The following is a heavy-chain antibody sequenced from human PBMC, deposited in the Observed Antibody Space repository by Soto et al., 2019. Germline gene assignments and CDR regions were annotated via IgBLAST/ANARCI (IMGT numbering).Heavy chain of an antibody. Sequence: GGSLRLSCTASGFTFGDYAMSWVRQAPGKGLEWVGFIRSKAYGGTTEYAASVKGRFTISRDDSKSIAYLQMNSLKTEDTAVYYCTRAGYSSSRIDYWGQGTLVTVSS. CDR2: IRSKAYGGTT. CDR3: TRAGYSSSRIDY. J-gene: IGHJ4*02. V-gene: IGHV3-49*04. CDR1: GFTFGDYA. D-gene: IGHD6-6*01.